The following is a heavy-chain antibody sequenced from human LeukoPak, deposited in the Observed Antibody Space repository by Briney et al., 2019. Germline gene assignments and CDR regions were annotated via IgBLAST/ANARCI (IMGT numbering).Heavy chain of an antibody. J-gene: IGHJ4*02. CDR3: AKDLAYYYDSSGYCIDY. Sequence: PGGSLRLSCAASGFTFSSYWMHWVRQAPGKGLVWVSRINSDGSSTSYADSVKGRFTISRDNAKNTLYLQMNSLRAEDTAVYYCAKDLAYYYDSSGYCIDYWGQGTLVTVSS. CDR2: INSDGSST. D-gene: IGHD3-22*01. CDR1: GFTFSSYW. V-gene: IGHV3-74*01.